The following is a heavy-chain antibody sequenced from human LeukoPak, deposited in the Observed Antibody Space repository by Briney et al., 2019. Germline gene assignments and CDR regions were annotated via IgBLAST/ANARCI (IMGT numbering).Heavy chain of an antibody. D-gene: IGHD4-17*01. CDR1: GFTFSSYA. CDR3: AKEIWPTVTTPGHTHFDY. J-gene: IGHJ4*02. Sequence: GRSLRLSCAASGFTFSSYAMHWVRQAPGKGLEWVAVISYDGSNKYYADSVKGRFTISRDNSKNTLCLQMNSLRAEDTAVYYCAKEIWPTVTTPGHTHFDYWGQGTVVTVSS. V-gene: IGHV3-30*04. CDR2: ISYDGSNK.